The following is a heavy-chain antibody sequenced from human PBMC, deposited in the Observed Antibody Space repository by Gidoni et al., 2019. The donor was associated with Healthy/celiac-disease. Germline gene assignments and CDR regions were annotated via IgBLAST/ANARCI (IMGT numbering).Heavy chain of an antibody. Sequence: EVQLVESGGGLVQPGRSLSLSCAASGFPFDDYAMHWVRQAPGKGLEWVSGISWNSGSIGYADSVKGRFTISRDNAKNSLYLQMNSLRAEDTALYYCAKDVGSSSWPHYGMDVWGQGTTVTVSS. V-gene: IGHV3-9*01. CDR2: ISWNSGSI. CDR1: GFPFDDYA. D-gene: IGHD6-13*01. CDR3: AKDVGSSSWPHYGMDV. J-gene: IGHJ6*02.